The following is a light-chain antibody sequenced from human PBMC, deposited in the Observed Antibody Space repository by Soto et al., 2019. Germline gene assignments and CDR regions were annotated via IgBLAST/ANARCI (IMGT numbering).Light chain of an antibody. Sequence: EVVVTQYPGTLSFSPGERATLSCRASQMIRSNYLAWYQQKPGQAPRLLIYDASNRATGIPARFSGTGSGTDFTLTINNLEPEDFAVYYCQVRTNWSIAFGRGTRLEIK. V-gene: IGKV3D-20*02. CDR1: QMIRSNY. CDR2: DAS. J-gene: IGKJ5*01. CDR3: QVRTNWSIA.